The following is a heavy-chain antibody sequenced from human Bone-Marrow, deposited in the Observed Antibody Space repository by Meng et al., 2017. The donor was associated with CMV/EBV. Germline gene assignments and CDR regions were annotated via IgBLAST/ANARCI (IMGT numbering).Heavy chain of an antibody. D-gene: IGHD2-2*01. CDR1: GYTFTSYG. J-gene: IGHJ6*02. Sequence: ASVKVSCKASGYTFTSYGISWVRQAPGQGLEWMGWISAYNGNTNYAQKLQGRVTMTTDTSTSTAYMELSSLRSEDTAVYYCARDHGPAAISYYGMDVWGQGTTVTVSS. V-gene: IGHV1-18*01. CDR3: ARDHGPAAISYYGMDV. CDR2: ISAYNGNT.